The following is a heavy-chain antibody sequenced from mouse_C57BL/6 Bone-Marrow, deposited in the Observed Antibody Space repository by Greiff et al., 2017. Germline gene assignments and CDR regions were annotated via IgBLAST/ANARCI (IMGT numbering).Heavy chain of an antibody. CDR2: IHPNSGST. CDR1: GYTFTSYW. D-gene: IGHD2-5*01. J-gene: IGHJ4*01. V-gene: IGHV1-64*01. Sequence: QVQLQQPGAELVKPGASVKLSCKASGYTFTSYWMHWVKQRPGQGLEWIGMIHPNSGSTNYNEKFKSKATLTVDKSSSTAYMQLSSLTSEDSAVYYCARRTEYSNFSMDYWGQGTSVTVSS. CDR3: ARRTEYSNFSMDY.